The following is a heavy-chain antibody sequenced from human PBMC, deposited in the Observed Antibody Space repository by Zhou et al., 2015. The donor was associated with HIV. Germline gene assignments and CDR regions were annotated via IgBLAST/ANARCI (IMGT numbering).Heavy chain of an antibody. CDR3: ARRGGQTGYSPAMLGY. CDR2: MNPHNANT. J-gene: IGHJ4*02. CDR1: GYTFTTYE. V-gene: IGHV1-8*01. D-gene: IGHD5-18*01. Sequence: QVQLVQSGAEVKKPGASVKVSCRASGYTFTTYEVNWVRQATGQGLEWMGWMNPHNANTGFAQKFQGRVTMTRDTSTNVAYLELSSLSPEDTAVYYCARRGGQTGYSPAMLGYWGQGTLVTVSS.